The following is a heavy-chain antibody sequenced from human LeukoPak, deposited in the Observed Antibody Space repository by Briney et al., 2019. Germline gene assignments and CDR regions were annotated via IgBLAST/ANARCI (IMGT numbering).Heavy chain of an antibody. V-gene: IGHV1-69*13. Sequence: SVKVSCKASGGTFSSCAISWVRQAPGQGLEWMGGIIPIFGTANYAQKFQGRVTITADESTSTAYMELSSLRSEDTAVYYCARDHEGYYYYMDVWGKGTTVTISS. CDR3: ARDHEGYYYYMDV. CDR1: GGTFSSCA. J-gene: IGHJ6*03. CDR2: IIPIFGTA.